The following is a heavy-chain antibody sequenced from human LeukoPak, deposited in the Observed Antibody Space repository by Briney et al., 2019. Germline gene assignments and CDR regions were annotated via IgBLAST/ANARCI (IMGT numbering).Heavy chain of an antibody. J-gene: IGHJ4*02. D-gene: IGHD3-22*01. Sequence: SVKVSCKASGGTFTSYAISWVRQAPGQGLEWMGGIIPIFGTANYAQTFQGRVTTTADESTSTPYIELSSLRSEDTAVYYCVRGPYYYESSGCAGAPQFGYWGQGSLLTVSS. CDR1: GGTFTSYA. CDR2: IIPIFGTA. CDR3: VRGPYYYESSGCAGAPQFGY. V-gene: IGHV1-69*13.